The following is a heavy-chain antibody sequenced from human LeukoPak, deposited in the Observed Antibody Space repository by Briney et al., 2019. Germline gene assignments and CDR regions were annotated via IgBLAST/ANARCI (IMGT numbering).Heavy chain of an antibody. CDR1: GFTVSSNY. CDR3: ARDPGYYDSSGYYY. D-gene: IGHD3-22*01. Sequence: GGSLRLSCAASGFTVSSNYMSWVRQAPGKGLEWVSAIYSGGSTYYADSVKGRFTISRDNSKNTLYLQMNSLRAEDTAVYYCARDPGYYDSSGYYYWGQGTLVTVSS. V-gene: IGHV3-66*01. J-gene: IGHJ4*02. CDR2: IYSGGST.